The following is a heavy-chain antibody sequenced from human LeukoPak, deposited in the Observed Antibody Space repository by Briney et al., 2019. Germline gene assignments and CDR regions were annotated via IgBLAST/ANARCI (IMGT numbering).Heavy chain of an antibody. CDR3: ARDWYHAIDY. V-gene: IGHV3-23*01. J-gene: IGHJ4*02. CDR1: GFTFTNYA. D-gene: IGHD2-2*01. Sequence: GGSLRVSCAASGFTFTNYAMTWVRQAPGKRLEWVSSISGSDSKTYYADSLKGRFTISRDNAKNTVYLQMNSLRAEDTAIYYCARDWYHAIDYWGQGTLVTVSS. CDR2: ISGSDSKT.